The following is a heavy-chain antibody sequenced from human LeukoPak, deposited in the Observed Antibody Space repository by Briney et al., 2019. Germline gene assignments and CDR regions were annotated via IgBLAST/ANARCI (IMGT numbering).Heavy chain of an antibody. CDR2: IFYTEST. CDR1: GGSINTYY. J-gene: IGHJ6*03. CDR3: ARHESGYYMDV. V-gene: IGHV4-59*01. Sequence: PSETLSLTCTVSGGSINTYYWSWIRQPPGQGLEWIGYIFYTESTNYKPSLKSRVTISVDTSKNEFSLKLSSVTAADTAVYYCARHESGYYMDVWGKGTTVTVSS.